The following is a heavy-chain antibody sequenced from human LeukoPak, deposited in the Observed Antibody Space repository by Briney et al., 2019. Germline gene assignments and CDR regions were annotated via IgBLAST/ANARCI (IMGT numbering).Heavy chain of an antibody. Sequence: SETLSLTCTVSGDSISSSSYYWGWIRQPPGKGLEWIGTIFYSGSTYYNPSLKSRVTISVDTSTNQFSLKLSSVTAADTAVYYCARANRVSLYYFDYWGQGTLVTVSS. D-gene: IGHD5/OR15-5a*01. CDR2: IFYSGST. CDR1: GDSISSSSYY. CDR3: ARANRVSLYYFDY. J-gene: IGHJ4*02. V-gene: IGHV4-39*01.